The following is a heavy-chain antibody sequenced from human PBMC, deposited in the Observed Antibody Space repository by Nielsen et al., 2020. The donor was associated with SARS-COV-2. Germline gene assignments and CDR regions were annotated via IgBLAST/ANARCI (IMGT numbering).Heavy chain of an antibody. Sequence: GESLKISCAASGFTFSSYSMNWVRQAPGKGLEWVSSISSSSSYIYYADSVKGRFTISRDNAKNSLYLQMNSPRAEDTAVYYCARDLWYSSSWIGYWGQGTLVTVSS. CDR2: ISSSSSYI. J-gene: IGHJ4*02. CDR1: GFTFSSYS. D-gene: IGHD6-13*01. CDR3: ARDLWYSSSWIGY. V-gene: IGHV3-21*01.